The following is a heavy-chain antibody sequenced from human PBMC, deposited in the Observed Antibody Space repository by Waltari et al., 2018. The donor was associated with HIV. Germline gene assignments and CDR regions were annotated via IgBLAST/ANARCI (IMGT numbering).Heavy chain of an antibody. CDR2: IYPGDSDT. V-gene: IGHV5-51*01. J-gene: IGHJ6*02. CDR1: GYNFTNYW. Sequence: EVQLVQSGAEVKKPGESLKISCKGSGYNFTNYWIGWVRQMPGKGLEWMGIIYPGDSDTTYSPPFQGQVTISADKSISTAYLQWSSLKASDTAMYYCARQVRGAAAGRTLGYFYSYGLDVWGQGTTVTVSS. D-gene: IGHD6-13*01. CDR3: ARQVRGAAAGRTLGYFYSYGLDV.